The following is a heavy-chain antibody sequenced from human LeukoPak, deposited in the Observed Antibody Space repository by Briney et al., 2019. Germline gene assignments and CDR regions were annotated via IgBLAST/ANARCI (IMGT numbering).Heavy chain of an antibody. CDR2: ISGSGGST. D-gene: IGHD3-3*01. J-gene: IGHJ5*02. CDR3: AKGDLFWSGYEGFDP. Sequence: GGSLRLSCAASGFTFSSYAMSWVRQAPGKGLEWVSAISGSGGSTYYAVSVKGRFTISRDNSKNTLYLQMNSLRAEDTAVYYCAKGDLFWSGYEGFDPWGQGTLVTVSS. V-gene: IGHV3-23*01. CDR1: GFTFSSYA.